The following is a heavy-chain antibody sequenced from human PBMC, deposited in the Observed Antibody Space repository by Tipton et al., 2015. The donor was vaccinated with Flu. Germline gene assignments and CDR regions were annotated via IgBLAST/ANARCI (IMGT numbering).Heavy chain of an antibody. CDR2: IYYSGST. Sequence: TLSLTCTVSGGSISSGGYYWSWIRQHPGKGLEWIGYIYYSGSTYYNPSLKSRVTISVDTSKNQFSLKLSSVTAADTAVYYCARVGEWERLFDYWGQGTLVTVSS. J-gene: IGHJ4*02. CDR1: GGSISSGGYY. CDR3: ARVGEWERLFDY. D-gene: IGHD1-26*01. V-gene: IGHV4-31*03.